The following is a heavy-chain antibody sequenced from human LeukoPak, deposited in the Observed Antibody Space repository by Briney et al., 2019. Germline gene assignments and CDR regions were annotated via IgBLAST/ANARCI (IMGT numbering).Heavy chain of an antibody. CDR2: ISSSGSTL. CDR3: AREYSSAWYDN. D-gene: IGHD6-19*01. J-gene: IGHJ5*02. V-gene: IGHV3-48*03. CDR1: GFTFSSYE. Sequence: GGSLRLSCAASGFTFSSYEMNWVRQAPGKGLEWVSYISSSGSTLYFADFVKGRFTISRDNAKNSLYLQMNSLRAEDTAVYCCAREYSSAWYDNWGQGTLVTVSS.